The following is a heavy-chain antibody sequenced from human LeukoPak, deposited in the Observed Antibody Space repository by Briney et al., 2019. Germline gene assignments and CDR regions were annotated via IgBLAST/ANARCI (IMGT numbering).Heavy chain of an antibody. Sequence: PSETLSLTCTVSGGSISSYYWSWIRQAAGKGLEWIGRIYTSGSTNYNPSLKSRVTMSVDTSKNQFSLKLSSVTAADTAVYCCARVSYDILYGMDVWGQGTTVTVSS. D-gene: IGHD3-9*01. CDR3: ARVSYDILYGMDV. CDR1: GGSISSYY. J-gene: IGHJ6*02. V-gene: IGHV4-4*07. CDR2: IYTSGST.